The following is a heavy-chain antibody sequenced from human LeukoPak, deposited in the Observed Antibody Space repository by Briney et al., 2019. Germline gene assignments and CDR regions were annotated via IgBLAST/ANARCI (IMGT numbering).Heavy chain of an antibody. J-gene: IGHJ4*02. V-gene: IGHV4-34*01. CDR1: GGSFSGYY. CDR2: INHSGST. CDR3: ATVGAAAGST. D-gene: IGHD6-13*01. Sequence: PSETLSLTCAVYGGSFSGYYWSWIRQPPGKGLEWIGEINHSGSTNSNPSLKSRVTISVDTSKNQFSLKLSSVTAADMAVYYCATVGAAAGSTWGQGTLVTVSS.